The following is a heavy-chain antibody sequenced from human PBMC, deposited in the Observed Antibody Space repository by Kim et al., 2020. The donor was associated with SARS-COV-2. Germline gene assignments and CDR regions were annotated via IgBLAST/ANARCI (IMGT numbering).Heavy chain of an antibody. Sequence: DSVKGRFTISRDNSKNTLYLQMSSLRAEDTAVYYCVKEQSSSIVLRYFDWGQGTLVTVSS. CDR3: VKEQSSSIVLRYFD. J-gene: IGHJ4*02. D-gene: IGHD3-9*01. V-gene: IGHV3-64D*09.